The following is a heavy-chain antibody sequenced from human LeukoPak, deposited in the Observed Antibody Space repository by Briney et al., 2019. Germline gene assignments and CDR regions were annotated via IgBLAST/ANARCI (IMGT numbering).Heavy chain of an antibody. Sequence: GESLKISCKDSGYSFSSHWFAWVRQIPGKGLEWMGNIYPGDSESRYSPSFQGQVTISADKSISTAYLQWSSLKASDTAMYYCARRYSSSWFFDSWGQGTLVTVSS. V-gene: IGHV5-51*01. CDR2: IYPGDSES. J-gene: IGHJ4*02. CDR1: GYSFSSHW. D-gene: IGHD6-13*01. CDR3: ARRYSSSWFFDS.